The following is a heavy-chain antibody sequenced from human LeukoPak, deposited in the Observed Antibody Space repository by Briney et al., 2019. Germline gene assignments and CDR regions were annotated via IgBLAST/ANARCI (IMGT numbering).Heavy chain of an antibody. CDR3: TKTSPHFDY. V-gene: IGHV3-15*05. CDR2: IRTEADGGTA. CDR1: GFSFTNAW. Sequence: GGSLRLSCVVSGFSFTNAWMSWVRQAPGKGLDWVGRIRTEADGGTADYAAPVKGRFTISRDDSKNTLFLQMNSLESEDTAVYYCTKTSPHFDYWGQGILATVSS. J-gene: IGHJ4*02.